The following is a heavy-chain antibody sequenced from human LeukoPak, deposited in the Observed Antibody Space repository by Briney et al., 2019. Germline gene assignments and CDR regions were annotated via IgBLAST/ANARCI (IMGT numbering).Heavy chain of an antibody. V-gene: IGHV3-23*01. CDR3: AREQSGSGGWYTVDY. CDR1: GFTFSTYA. J-gene: IGHJ4*02. D-gene: IGHD6-19*01. CDR2: IRSSGDRS. Sequence: PGGSLRLSCAASGFTFSTYAISWVRQAPGKGLEWVSAIRSSGDRSYYADSVKGRFTISRDNSKDTLYLQMNSLRAEDTAVYLCAREQSGSGGWYTVDYWGQGTLVTVSS.